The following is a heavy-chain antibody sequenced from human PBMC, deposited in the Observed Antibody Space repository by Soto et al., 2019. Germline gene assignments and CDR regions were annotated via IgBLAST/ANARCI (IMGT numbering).Heavy chain of an antibody. D-gene: IGHD6-13*01. Sequence: SETLSLTCAVSGGSISSGGYSWSWIRQPPGKGLEWIGYIYHSGNIYYNPSLKSRVTISVDTSKNQFSLKLSSVTAADTAVYYCARRYSSAFDIWGQGTMVTVSS. V-gene: IGHV4-30-2*01. CDR3: ARRYSSAFDI. CDR1: GGSISSGGYS. J-gene: IGHJ3*02. CDR2: IYHSGNI.